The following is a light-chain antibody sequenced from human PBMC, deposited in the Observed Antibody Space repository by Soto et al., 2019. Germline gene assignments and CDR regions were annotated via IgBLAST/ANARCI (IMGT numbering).Light chain of an antibody. Sequence: QSVLTQPPSASGSPGQSVTISCTGSNSGVGAYNYVSWYQQHPGKSPKLMIYEVTKRPSGVPDRFSGSKSGNTASLTVSGLQAEDEADYYCSSYGGTNNYVVFGGGTKVTVL. J-gene: IGLJ2*01. V-gene: IGLV2-8*01. CDR2: EVT. CDR3: SSYGGTNNYVV. CDR1: NSGVGAYNY.